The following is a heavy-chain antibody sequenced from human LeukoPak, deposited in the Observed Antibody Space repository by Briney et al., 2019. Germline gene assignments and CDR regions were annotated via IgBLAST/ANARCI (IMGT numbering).Heavy chain of an antibody. CDR1: GGSISSGGYS. CDR2: IYPSGST. Sequence: PSETLSLTCAVSGGSISSGGYSWSWIRQPPGEGLECIGYIYPSGSTYYNPSLKSRGTISVDRSKNQLSLRLSSVTAADTAVYYCARSDYGGKLDYWGQGILVTVSS. J-gene: IGHJ4*02. CDR3: ARSDYGGKLDY. V-gene: IGHV4-30-2*01. D-gene: IGHD4-23*01.